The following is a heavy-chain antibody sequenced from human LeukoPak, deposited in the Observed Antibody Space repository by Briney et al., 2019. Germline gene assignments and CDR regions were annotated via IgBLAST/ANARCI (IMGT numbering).Heavy chain of an antibody. J-gene: IGHJ4*02. CDR3: ARASLYYFDY. Sequence: GASVKVSCKASGYTFTDYDINWVRQAPGQGLEWMGWINPNSGGTNYAQKFQGRVTMTKDTSISTAYMELGRLRSDDTAVYYCARASLYYFDYWGQGTLVTVSS. V-gene: IGHV1-2*02. CDR2: INPNSGGT. CDR1: GYTFTDYD.